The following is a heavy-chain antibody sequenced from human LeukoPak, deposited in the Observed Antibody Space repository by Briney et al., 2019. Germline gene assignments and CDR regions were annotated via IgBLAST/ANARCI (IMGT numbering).Heavy chain of an antibody. CDR1: GGSFSGYY. CDR2: INHSGST. Sequence: PSETLSLTCAVYGGSFSGYYWSWNRQPPGKGLEWIGEINHSGSTNYNPSPKSRVTISVDTSKNQFSLKLSSVTAADTAVYYCARGLGGYSYGRQPFGYWGQGTLVTVSS. V-gene: IGHV4-34*01. D-gene: IGHD5-18*01. CDR3: ARGLGGYSYGRQPFGY. J-gene: IGHJ4*02.